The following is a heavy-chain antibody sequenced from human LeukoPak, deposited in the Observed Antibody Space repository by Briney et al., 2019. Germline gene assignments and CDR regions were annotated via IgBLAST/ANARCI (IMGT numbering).Heavy chain of an antibody. CDR1: GFTVSSNY. V-gene: IGHV3-53*01. CDR3: ARDTGIAASADQFDY. CDR2: IYSDGST. D-gene: IGHD6-13*01. Sequence: GGSLRLSCAASGFTVSSNYMSWVRQAPEKGLEWVSVIYSDGSTYYEDSVKGRFTISRDNSKNTVSLQMNSLRAEDTAVYYCARDTGIAASADQFDYWGQGTLVTVSS. J-gene: IGHJ4*02.